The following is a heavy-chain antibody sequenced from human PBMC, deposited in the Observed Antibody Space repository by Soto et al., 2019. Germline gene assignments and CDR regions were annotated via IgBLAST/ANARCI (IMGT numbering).Heavy chain of an antibody. Sequence: SVKVACKASGFTFSSSAVQWVRQARGQRLEWIGWIVVGSGNTNYAQQFQERVTITRDMSTSTAYMELSSLRSEDTAVYYCAADLGPLFYLSYGMDVWGQGTTVTVSS. V-gene: IGHV1-58*01. CDR3: AADLGPLFYLSYGMDV. CDR2: IVVGSGNT. D-gene: IGHD3-16*01. CDR1: GFTFSSSA. J-gene: IGHJ6*02.